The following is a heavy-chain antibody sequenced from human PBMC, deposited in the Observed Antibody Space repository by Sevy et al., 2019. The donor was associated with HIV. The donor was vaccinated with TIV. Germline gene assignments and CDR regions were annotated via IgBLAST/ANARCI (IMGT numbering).Heavy chain of an antibody. CDR2: ISSSSSYI. V-gene: IGHV3-21*01. J-gene: IGHJ5*02. CDR3: ARDPVSSGWYGVERDWFDP. D-gene: IGHD6-19*01. Sequence: GGSLRLSCAASGFTFSSYSMNWVRQAPGKGLEWVSSISSSSSYIYYADSVKGRFTISRDNAKNSLYLQMNSLRAEDTAVYYCARDPVSSGWYGVERDWFDPWGQGTLVTVSS. CDR1: GFTFSSYS.